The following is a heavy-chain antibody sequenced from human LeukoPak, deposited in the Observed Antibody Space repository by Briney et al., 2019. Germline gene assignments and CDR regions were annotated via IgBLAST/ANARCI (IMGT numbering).Heavy chain of an antibody. J-gene: IGHJ4*02. Sequence: GGSLRLSCAASGFTFSRTWMSWLRQAPGKGLEWVAYINHEGTEKDYMDSVKGRFTISRDNAQNSLFLQMNSLRAEDTAIYYCATGGHYYGDWGQGTLVTVSS. CDR3: ATGGHYYGD. CDR2: INHEGTEK. D-gene: IGHD3-10*01. V-gene: IGHV3-7*05. CDR1: GFTFSRTW.